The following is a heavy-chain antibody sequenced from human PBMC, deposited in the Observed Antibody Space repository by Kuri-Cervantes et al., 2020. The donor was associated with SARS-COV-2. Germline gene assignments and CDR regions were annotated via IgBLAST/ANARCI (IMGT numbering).Heavy chain of an antibody. CDR3: ARVGGNDFWCDHLDY. V-gene: IGHV3-48*01. CDR1: GFTFSSYG. J-gene: IGHJ4*02. Sequence: GGSLSLSCAASGFTFSSYGMQWVRQAPGKGLEWISHISSSSTTIYYADSVEGRFTVSRDNARYSVYLQMDSLRAADTAVYYCARVGGNDFWCDHLDYWGQGILVTVSS. D-gene: IGHD3-3*01. CDR2: ISSSSTTI.